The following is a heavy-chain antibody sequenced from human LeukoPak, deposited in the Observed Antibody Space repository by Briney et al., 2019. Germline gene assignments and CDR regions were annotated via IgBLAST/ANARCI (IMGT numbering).Heavy chain of an antibody. Sequence: GGSLRLSCSASGFTFSNAWMSWVRQAPGKGLEWVANINQDGSEKYYVDSVMGRFTVSRDNDKNSLYLQVNSLRAEDRAVYYCARVASYAFDIWGQGTMLTVSS. V-gene: IGHV3-7*01. J-gene: IGHJ3*02. CDR2: INQDGSEK. CDR1: GFTFSNAW. CDR3: ARVASYAFDI. D-gene: IGHD6-6*01.